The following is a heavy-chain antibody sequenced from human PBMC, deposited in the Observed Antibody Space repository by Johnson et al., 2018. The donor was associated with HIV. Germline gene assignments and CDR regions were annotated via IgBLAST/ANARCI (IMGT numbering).Heavy chain of an antibody. Sequence: VQLVESGGGLVQPGGSLRLSCTASGFTVNSNYMSWVRQAPGKGLDWVSLIYSGDSTYYADSVKGRFSISRDNSKNTLYLQMNSLRAEDTAVYYCARERGLGHAFDIWGQGTMVTVSS. CDR1: GFTVNSNY. CDR2: IYSGDST. CDR3: ARERGLGHAFDI. D-gene: IGHD7-27*01. V-gene: IGHV3-66*01. J-gene: IGHJ3*02.